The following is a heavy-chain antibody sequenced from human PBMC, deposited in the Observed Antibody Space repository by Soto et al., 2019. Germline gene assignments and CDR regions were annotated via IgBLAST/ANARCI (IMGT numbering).Heavy chain of an antibody. CDR2: IIPIFGTA. V-gene: IGHV1-69*13. CDR3: ARDFEYSSSPGWFDP. CDR1: GGTSSSYA. Sequence: SLRVSGKASGGTSSSYAISWVRQGHGQGLEWMGGIIPIFGTANYAQKFQGRVTITADESTSTAYMELSSLRSEDTAVYYCARDFEYSSSPGWFDPWGQGTLVTVSS. D-gene: IGHD6-6*01. J-gene: IGHJ5*02.